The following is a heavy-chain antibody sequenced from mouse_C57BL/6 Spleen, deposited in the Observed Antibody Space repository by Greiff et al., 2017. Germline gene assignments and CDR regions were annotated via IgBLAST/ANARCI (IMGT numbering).Heavy chain of an antibody. J-gene: IGHJ2*01. CDR1: GYAFTNYL. Sequence: QVQLKESGAELVRPGTSVKVSCKASGYAFTNYLIEWVKQRPGQGLAWIGVIYPGSGGTNYNEKFKGKATLPADKSSSAAYMQLSSLTSEDAAVYFCARHYGYLYYFDYWGQGTTRTVSS. D-gene: IGHD2-2*01. V-gene: IGHV1-54*01. CDR3: ARHYGYLYYFDY. CDR2: IYPGSGGT.